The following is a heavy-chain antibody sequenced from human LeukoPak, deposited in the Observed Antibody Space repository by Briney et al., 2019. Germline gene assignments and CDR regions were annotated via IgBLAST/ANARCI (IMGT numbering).Heavy chain of an antibody. CDR1: GYTFTSYY. Sequence: VASVKVSCKASGYTFTSYYMHWVRQAPGQGLEWMGIINPSGGSTSYAQKFQGRVTMTRDTSTSTVYMELSSLRSEDTAVYYCARHYDSTAVAPQMDVWGQGTTVTVSS. J-gene: IGHJ6*02. CDR3: ARHYDSTAVAPQMDV. V-gene: IGHV1-46*01. D-gene: IGHD3-16*01. CDR2: INPSGGST.